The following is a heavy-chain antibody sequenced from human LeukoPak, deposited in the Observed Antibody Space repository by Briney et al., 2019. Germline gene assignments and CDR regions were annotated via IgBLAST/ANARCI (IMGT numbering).Heavy chain of an antibody. Sequence: GGSLRLSCAASGFTFSSYWMSWVRQAPGKGLEWVANIKQDGSERYYVDSVKGRFTISRDNAKNSLYLQMNSLRAEDTAVYYCAREYDFWSGLSPPDYWGQGTLVTVSS. CDR1: GFTFSSYW. CDR2: IKQDGSER. J-gene: IGHJ4*02. CDR3: AREYDFWSGLSPPDY. V-gene: IGHV3-7*01. D-gene: IGHD3-3*01.